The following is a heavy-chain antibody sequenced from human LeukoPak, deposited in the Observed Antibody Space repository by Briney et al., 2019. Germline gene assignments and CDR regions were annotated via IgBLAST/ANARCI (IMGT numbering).Heavy chain of an antibody. CDR2: INHSGST. CDR1: GGSISSSSYY. Sequence: SETLSLTCTVSGGSISSSSYYWSWIRQPPGKGLEWIGEINHSGSTNYNPSLKSRVTISVDTSKNQFSLKLSSVTAADTAVYYCARGQTEMATIRYFDYWGQGTLVTVSS. D-gene: IGHD5-12*01. J-gene: IGHJ4*02. V-gene: IGHV4-39*07. CDR3: ARGQTEMATIRYFDY.